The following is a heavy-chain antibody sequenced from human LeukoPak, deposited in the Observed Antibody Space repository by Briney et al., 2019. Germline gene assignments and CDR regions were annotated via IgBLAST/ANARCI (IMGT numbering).Heavy chain of an antibody. CDR2: IKQDGSEK. CDR1: GFTFSSYA. CDR3: ARGTILWFGELLFDY. Sequence: PGGALRLSCAASGFTFSSYAMSWVRQAPGKGLEWVANIKQDGSEKYYVDSVKGRFTISRDNAKNSLYLQMNSLRAEDAAVYYCARGTILWFGELLFDYWGQGTLVTVSS. V-gene: IGHV3-7*03. J-gene: IGHJ4*02. D-gene: IGHD3-10*01.